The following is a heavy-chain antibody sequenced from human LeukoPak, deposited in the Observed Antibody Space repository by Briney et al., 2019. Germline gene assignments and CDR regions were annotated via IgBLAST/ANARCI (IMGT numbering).Heavy chain of an antibody. Sequence: PGGSLRLSCAASRFTFSSYAMHWVRRAPGKGLEWVAVISYDGSNKYYADSVKGRFTISRDNSKNTLYLQMNSLRAEDTAVYYCARARWGYWGQGTLVTVSS. J-gene: IGHJ4*02. V-gene: IGHV3-30-3*01. CDR2: ISYDGSNK. CDR3: ARARWGY. D-gene: IGHD4-23*01. CDR1: RFTFSSYA.